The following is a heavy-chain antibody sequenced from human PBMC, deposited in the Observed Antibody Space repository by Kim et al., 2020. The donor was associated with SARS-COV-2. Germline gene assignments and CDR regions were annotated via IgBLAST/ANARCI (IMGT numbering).Heavy chain of an antibody. CDR2: ISSGRGRSI. D-gene: IGHD3-16*01. V-gene: IGHV3-11*04. J-gene: IGHJ6*02. CDR3: ARYSDVNLNYAMDV. Sequence: GGSLRLSCTASGFDFSDYYLTWIRQPPGKGLEWVSYISSGRGRSIFYANSVKGRFTISRDNAKNSVYLQMNTLGVEDTGLYYWARYSDVNLNYAMDVWG. CDR1: GFDFSDYY.